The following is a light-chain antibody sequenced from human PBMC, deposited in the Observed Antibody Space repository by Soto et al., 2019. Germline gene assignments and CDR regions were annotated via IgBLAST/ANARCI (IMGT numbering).Light chain of an antibody. Sequence: DIVLTQSPGTLSLSPGERATLSCRASQSVSSSYLAWYQQKPGQAPRLLISGASGRATGIPVRFSSGGSETDFTLTISRLEPEDFAVYYCQHYGTSWWTFGQGTKVDIK. J-gene: IGKJ1*01. CDR3: QHYGTSWWT. CDR1: QSVSSSY. CDR2: GAS. V-gene: IGKV3-20*01.